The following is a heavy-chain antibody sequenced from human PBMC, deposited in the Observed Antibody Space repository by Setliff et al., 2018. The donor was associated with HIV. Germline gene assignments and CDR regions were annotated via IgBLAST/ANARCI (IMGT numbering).Heavy chain of an antibody. V-gene: IGHV4-4*02. CDR3: ARLMPNWDYFDY. Sequence: PSETLSLTCAVSGGSISSSNWWNWVRQPPGKGLEWIGEIFHTGSTNYNPSLKSRVTISVDTSKNHFSLNVSSLTAADTALYFCARLMPNWDYFDYWGQGTQVTVSS. CDR1: GGSISSSNW. D-gene: IGHD2-2*01. J-gene: IGHJ4*02. CDR2: IFHTGST.